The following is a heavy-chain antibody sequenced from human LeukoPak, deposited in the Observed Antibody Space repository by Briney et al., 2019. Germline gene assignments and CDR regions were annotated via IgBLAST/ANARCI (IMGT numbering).Heavy chain of an antibody. J-gene: IGHJ4*02. Sequence: PSETLSLTCAVYGGSFSGCYWSWIRQPPGKGLEWIGEINHSGSTNYNPSLKSRVTISVDTSKNQFSLKLSSVTAADTAVCYCARDGYNRGLYWGQGTLVTVSS. CDR1: GGSFSGCY. V-gene: IGHV4-34*01. CDR2: INHSGST. D-gene: IGHD5-24*01. CDR3: ARDGYNRGLY.